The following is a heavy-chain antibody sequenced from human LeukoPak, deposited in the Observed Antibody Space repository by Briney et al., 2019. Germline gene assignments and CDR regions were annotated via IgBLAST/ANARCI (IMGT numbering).Heavy chain of an antibody. D-gene: IGHD5-12*01. CDR3: ARGDFAGYSGPLGS. CDR1: GGSFSGYY. V-gene: IGHV4-34*01. CDR2: INHSGST. Sequence: PSETLSLTCAVYGGSFSGYYWSWIRQPPGKGLEWIGEINHSGSTNYNPSLKSRVTISVDTSKNQFSLKLSSVTAADTAVYYCARGDFAGYSGPLGSWGQGTLVTVSS. J-gene: IGHJ4*02.